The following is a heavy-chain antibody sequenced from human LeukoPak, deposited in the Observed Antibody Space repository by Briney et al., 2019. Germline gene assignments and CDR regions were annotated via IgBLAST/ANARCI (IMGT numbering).Heavy chain of an antibody. Sequence: GESLKISXKGSEYTFNSYWVAWVRQMPGKGLEWMGIIYPGDSDTRYSPSFQGQVTISADKSTSTAYLQWSSLKASDTAMYYCARRYGRPFDYWGQGTLVTVSS. V-gene: IGHV5-51*01. CDR1: EYTFNSYW. D-gene: IGHD4-17*01. CDR3: ARRYGRPFDY. CDR2: IYPGDSDT. J-gene: IGHJ4*02.